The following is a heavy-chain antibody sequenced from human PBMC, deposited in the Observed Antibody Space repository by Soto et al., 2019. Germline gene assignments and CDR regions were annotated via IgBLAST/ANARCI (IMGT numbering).Heavy chain of an antibody. J-gene: IGHJ4*02. CDR2: ISGSGGST. Sequence: GGSLRLSCAASGFTFSSYAMSWVRQAPGKGLEWVSAISGSGGSTYYADSVKGRFTISRDNSKNTLYLQMNSLRAEDTAVYYCAIDPYKGGDYFDYWGQGTLVTVSS. CDR3: AIDPYKGGDYFDY. D-gene: IGHD1-1*01. CDR1: GFTFSSYA. V-gene: IGHV3-23*01.